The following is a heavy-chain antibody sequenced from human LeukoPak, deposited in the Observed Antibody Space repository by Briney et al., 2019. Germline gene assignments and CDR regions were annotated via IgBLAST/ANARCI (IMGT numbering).Heavy chain of an antibody. Sequence: SETLSLTCTGSAGSISSNYWSWIRQPPGKGLEWIGYIYYGGTNNYHTSLKSGITISVASSKTQFSLMRRLMTAAATAFYYWARSKHTYPVCYMHVWGKGTTVTISS. CDR1: AGSISSNY. D-gene: IGHD3-16*01. CDR2: IYYGGTN. V-gene: IGHV4-59*01. CDR3: ARSKHTYPVCYMHV. J-gene: IGHJ6*03.